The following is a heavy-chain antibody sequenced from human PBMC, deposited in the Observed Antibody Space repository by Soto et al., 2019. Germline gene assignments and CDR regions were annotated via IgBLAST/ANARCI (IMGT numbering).Heavy chain of an antibody. CDR2: ISGSGDRT. D-gene: IGHD5-18*01. Sequence: EVQLLESGGGLVQPGGSLRLSSAASGFTFSNYAMSWLRQPPGKGLEWVSAISGSGDRTYYADSVKGRFTISRDNSKNTLYLQMYSLRAEDSAVYYCVKERSGHSYADSWGQGTLVTVSS. CDR1: GFTFSNYA. J-gene: IGHJ4*02. V-gene: IGHV3-23*01. CDR3: VKERSGHSYADS.